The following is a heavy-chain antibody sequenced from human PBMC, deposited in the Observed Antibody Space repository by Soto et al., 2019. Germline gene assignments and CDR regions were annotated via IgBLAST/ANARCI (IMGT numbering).Heavy chain of an antibody. CDR3: ARDLPVRPFDY. V-gene: IGHV3-48*03. J-gene: IGHJ4*02. CDR2: ISSSGSTI. CDR1: GFTFSSYE. Sequence: GGSLRLSCAASGFTFSSYEMNWVRQAPGKGLEWVSYISSSGSTIYYADSVKGRFTISRDNAKNSLYLQMNSLRAEDTAVYYCARDLPVRPFDYWGQGTLVTVSS.